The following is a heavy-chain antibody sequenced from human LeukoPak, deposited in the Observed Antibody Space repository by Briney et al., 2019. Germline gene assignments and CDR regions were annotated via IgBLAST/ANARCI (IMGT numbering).Heavy chain of an antibody. J-gene: IGHJ5*02. CDR3: TTPEGYDTSGRFDP. V-gene: IGHV3-73*01. D-gene: IGHD3-22*01. CDR1: GLTFSGSA. Sequence: PGGSLRLSCAASGLTFSGSAMHWVRQASGKGLEWVGRIRSKANNYATAYAASVKGRFTISRDDSKNTAYLQMNSLKTEDTAVYYCTTPEGYDTSGRFDPWGQGTLVTVSS. CDR2: IRSKANNYAT.